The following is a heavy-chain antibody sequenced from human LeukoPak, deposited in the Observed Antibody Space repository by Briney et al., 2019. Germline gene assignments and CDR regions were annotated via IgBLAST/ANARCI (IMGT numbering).Heavy chain of an antibody. CDR3: AKALHYYDSSGYYYLAPIDY. CDR1: GFTFSNYD. CDR2: ISGSGGSA. V-gene: IGHV3-23*01. D-gene: IGHD3-22*01. J-gene: IGHJ4*02. Sequence: GRSLRLSCAASGFTFSNYDMNWVRQAPGKGLEWVSTISGSGGSAYYADSVKGRFTISRDNSKNTLYLQMNSLRAEDTAVYYCAKALHYYDSSGYYYLAPIDYWGQGTLVTVSS.